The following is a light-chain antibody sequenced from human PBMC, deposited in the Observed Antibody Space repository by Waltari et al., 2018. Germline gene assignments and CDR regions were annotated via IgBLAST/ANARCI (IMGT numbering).Light chain of an antibody. CDR1: SSNIGPNYD. J-gene: IGLJ1*01. V-gene: IGLV1-40*01. Sequence: QSVLTQPPSVSGAPGQRVTISCTGSSSNIGPNYDVHWYQQFPGTAPKLLIYGNSNRPSGVPDRFSASKSGTSASLAITGLQADDEADYYCQSYDSSLSRYVFGSGTEVTVL. CDR3: QSYDSSLSRYV. CDR2: GNS.